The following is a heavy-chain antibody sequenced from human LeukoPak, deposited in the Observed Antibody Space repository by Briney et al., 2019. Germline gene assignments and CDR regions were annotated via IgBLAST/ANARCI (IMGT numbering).Heavy chain of an antibody. V-gene: IGHV4-59*01. D-gene: IGHD2-21*02. Sequence: SETLSLTCTVSGGSISSYYWSWIRQPPGKGLEWIGYIYYSGSTSYNPSLKSRVTISVDTSKNQFSLKLSSVTAADTAVYYCARDRYCGGDCYSYAFDIWGQGTMVTVSS. CDR2: IYYSGST. J-gene: IGHJ3*02. CDR3: ARDRYCGGDCYSYAFDI. CDR1: GGSISSYY.